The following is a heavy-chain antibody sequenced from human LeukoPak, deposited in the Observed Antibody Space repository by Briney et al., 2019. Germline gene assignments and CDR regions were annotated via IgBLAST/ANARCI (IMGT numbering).Heavy chain of an antibody. CDR1: GFTFSSSA. Sequence: GGSLRLSCEASGFTFSSSAMSWVRQVPGKGLEWVSGISASGGSTYYADSVRGRFTIPRDNSKNTLYVQMNSLRDEDTAVYYCARSVPDYTRFDYWGQGALVTVSS. CDR3: ARSVPDYTRFDY. V-gene: IGHV3-23*01. CDR2: ISASGGST. D-gene: IGHD4-11*01. J-gene: IGHJ4*02.